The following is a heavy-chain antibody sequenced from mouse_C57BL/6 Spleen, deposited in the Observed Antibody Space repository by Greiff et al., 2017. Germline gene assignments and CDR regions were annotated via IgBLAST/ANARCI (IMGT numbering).Heavy chain of an antibody. Sequence: QVQLQQSGAELARPGASVKLSCKASGYTFTSYGISWVKQRTGQGLEWIGEIYPRSGNTYYNEKFKGKATLTADKSSSTAYMELRSLTSEDSAVYFCAGEDDLFAYWGQGTLVTVSA. D-gene: IGHD2-3*01. CDR3: AGEDDLFAY. V-gene: IGHV1-81*01. CDR2: IYPRSGNT. CDR1: GYTFTSYG. J-gene: IGHJ3*01.